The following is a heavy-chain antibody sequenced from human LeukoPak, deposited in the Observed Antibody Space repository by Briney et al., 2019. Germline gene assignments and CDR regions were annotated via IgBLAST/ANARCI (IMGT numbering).Heavy chain of an antibody. CDR2: ISGSGGST. Sequence: GGSLRLSCTASGFIFSHAWMNWVRQAPGKGLEWVSAISGSGGSTYYADSVKGRFTISRDNSKNTLYLQMNSLGAEDTAVYYCAKGRVASTSCHYRYWGQGTLVTVSS. CDR1: GFIFSHAW. V-gene: IGHV3-23*01. CDR3: AKGRVASTSCHYRY. J-gene: IGHJ4*02. D-gene: IGHD2-2*01.